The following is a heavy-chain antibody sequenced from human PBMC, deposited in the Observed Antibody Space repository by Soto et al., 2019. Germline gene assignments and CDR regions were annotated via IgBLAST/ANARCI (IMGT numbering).Heavy chain of an antibody. CDR2: IYTNRIT. J-gene: IGHJ4*02. V-gene: IGHV4-4*07. CDR3: ARAAAASDVYFDY. Sequence: PSETLSLTXTVSGGSVSNYYWSWIRQPAGKGLEWIGRIYTNRITNFSPSLKSRVTMSVDTSKNQVSLKLTSVTAADTAVYYCARAAAASDVYFDYWGQGTQVTVSS. D-gene: IGHD6-25*01. CDR1: GGSVSNYY.